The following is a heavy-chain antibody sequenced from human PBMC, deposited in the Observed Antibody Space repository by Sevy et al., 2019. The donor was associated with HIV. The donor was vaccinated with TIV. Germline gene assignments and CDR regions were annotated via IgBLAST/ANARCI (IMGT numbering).Heavy chain of an antibody. CDR1: GFTFSSYS. Sequence: GGSLRLSCAASGFTFSSYSMNWVRQAPGKGLEWVSSISSSSSYIYYADSVKGRFTISRDNAKNSLYLQMNSLRAEDMAVYYCARDPTTIVVPAAIQGDWFDPWGQGTLVTVSS. CDR2: ISSSSSYI. D-gene: IGHD2-2*02. V-gene: IGHV3-21*01. J-gene: IGHJ5*02. CDR3: ARDPTTIVVPAAIQGDWFDP.